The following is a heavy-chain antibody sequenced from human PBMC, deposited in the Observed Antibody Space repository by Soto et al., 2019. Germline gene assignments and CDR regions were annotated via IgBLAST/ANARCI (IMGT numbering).Heavy chain of an antibody. CDR2: IWYDGSNK. J-gene: IGHJ3*02. V-gene: IGHV3-33*01. D-gene: IGHD1-26*01. CDR3: ARDLIVGATGVLYAFDI. Sequence: GGSLRLSCAASGFTFSSYGMHWVRQAPGKGLEWVAVIWYDGSNKYYADSVKGRFTISRDNSKNTLYLQMNSLRAEDTAVYYCARDLIVGATGVLYAFDIWGQGTMVTVSS. CDR1: GFTFSSYG.